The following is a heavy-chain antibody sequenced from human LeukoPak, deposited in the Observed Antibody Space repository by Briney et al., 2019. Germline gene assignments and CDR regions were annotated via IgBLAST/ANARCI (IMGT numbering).Heavy chain of an antibody. CDR2: IKLDGSEK. CDR1: GFTFSSSW. CDR3: ARDQYDTWSRRGNFDS. D-gene: IGHD3-3*01. V-gene: IGHV3-7*03. Sequence: GGSLRLSCATSGFTFSSSWMSWVRQAPGKGLEWVANIKLDGSEKNYVDSVKGRFTISRDNTKNSLYLQMNSLRVEDTAVFYCARDQYDTWSRRGNFDSWGQGTLVIVSS. J-gene: IGHJ4*02.